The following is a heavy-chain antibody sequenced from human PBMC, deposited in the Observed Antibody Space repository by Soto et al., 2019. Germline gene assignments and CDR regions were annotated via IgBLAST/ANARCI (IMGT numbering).Heavy chain of an antibody. V-gene: IGHV3-23*01. CDR2: ISGSGGST. Sequence: EVQLLESGGGLVQPGGSLRLSCAASRFTFSSYAMSWVRQAPGKGLEWVSAISGSGGSTYYADSVKGRFTISRDNYKNTLYLQMNSVRAEDTAVYYCTASSGWYNAFDILGQGTMVTVSS. CDR1: RFTFSSYA. D-gene: IGHD6-19*01. CDR3: TASSGWYNAFDI. J-gene: IGHJ3*02.